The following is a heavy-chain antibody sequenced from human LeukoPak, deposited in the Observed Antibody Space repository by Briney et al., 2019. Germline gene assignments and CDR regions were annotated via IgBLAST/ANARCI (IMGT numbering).Heavy chain of an antibody. D-gene: IGHD2-15*01. CDR3: ARGPFDIVVVVAATQPDYYYYGMDV. J-gene: IGHJ6*02. CDR1: GGSISSYY. Sequence: SETLSLTCTVSGGSISSYYWSWIRQPPGKGLEWIGEINHSGSTNYNPSLKSRVTISVDTSKNQFSLKLSSVTAADTAVYYCARGPFDIVVVVAATQPDYYYYGMDVWGQGTTVTVSS. V-gene: IGHV4-34*01. CDR2: INHSGST.